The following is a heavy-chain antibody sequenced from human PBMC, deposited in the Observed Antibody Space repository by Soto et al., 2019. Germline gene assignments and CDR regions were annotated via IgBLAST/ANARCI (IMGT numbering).Heavy chain of an antibody. J-gene: IGHJ4*02. Sequence: GGSLRLSCAASGFTFSSYAMHWVRQAPGKGLEWVAVISYDGSNKYYADSVKGRFTISRDSSKNTLYLQMNSLRAEDTAVYYCARVRLVGAGYYFDYWGQGTLVTVSS. CDR1: GFTFSSYA. V-gene: IGHV3-30-3*01. CDR2: ISYDGSNK. D-gene: IGHD2-21*01. CDR3: ARVRLVGAGYYFDY.